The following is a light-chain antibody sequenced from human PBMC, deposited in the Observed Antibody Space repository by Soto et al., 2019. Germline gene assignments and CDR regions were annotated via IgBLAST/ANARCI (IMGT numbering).Light chain of an antibody. Sequence: DIQMTQSPSPLSASVGDRVTITCRASQRISTYLNWYQQKPGKAPKLLIYAASSLQSGVPSRFSGSGSGTDFTLTISSLQPEDFATYYCQESYTTPWTFGQGTKVEIK. CDR1: QRISTY. CDR2: AAS. V-gene: IGKV1-39*01. CDR3: QESYTTPWT. J-gene: IGKJ1*01.